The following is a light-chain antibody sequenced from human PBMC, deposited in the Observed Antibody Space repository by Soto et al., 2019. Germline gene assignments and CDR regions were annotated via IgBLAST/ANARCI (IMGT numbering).Light chain of an antibody. CDR1: QSVSSN. Sequence: EIVMTQSPATLSVSPGERATLSCRASQSVSSNLAWYQQKPGQAPRLLLYGVSTRATGIPARFSCSGSGAEFTLTISSLQSEDFAVYYCQHYNNWPRTFGPGTKVDFK. J-gene: IGKJ3*01. V-gene: IGKV3D-15*01. CDR3: QHYNNWPRT. CDR2: GVS.